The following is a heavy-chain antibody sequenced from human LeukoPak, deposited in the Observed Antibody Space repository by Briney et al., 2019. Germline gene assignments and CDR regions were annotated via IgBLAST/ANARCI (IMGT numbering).Heavy chain of an antibody. D-gene: IGHD1-26*01. J-gene: IGHJ4*02. Sequence: GGSLRLSCATSGFTLSIYGMHWVRQAPGKGLEWVAVLWADGTNHYYADSVKGRFTISRDNAENTLYLQMNSLRAEDTAVYYCAMPYSGSYYSYWGQGTLVTVSS. CDR3: AMPYSGSYYSY. V-gene: IGHV3-33*01. CDR1: GFTLSIYG. CDR2: LWADGTNH.